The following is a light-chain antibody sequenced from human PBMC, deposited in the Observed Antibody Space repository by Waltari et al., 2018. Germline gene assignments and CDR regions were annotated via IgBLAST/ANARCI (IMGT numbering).Light chain of an antibody. CDR1: NIGSRS. CDR2: LVI. Sequence: SSVLTQAHSVSVAAGQKATVTCGGDNIGSRSVHWYQQKPGRAPVLVGYLVIARPSGIPERLSGAKSGNADTLTISRVEAGDEADYYCHVWDAITVMFGGGTKLTVL. CDR3: HVWDAITVM. J-gene: IGLJ3*02. V-gene: IGLV3-21*02.